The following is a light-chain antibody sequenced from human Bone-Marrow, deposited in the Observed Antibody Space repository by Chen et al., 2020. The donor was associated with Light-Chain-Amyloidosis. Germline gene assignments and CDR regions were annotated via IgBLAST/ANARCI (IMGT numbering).Light chain of an antibody. CDR3: QSADSSGTYEVI. CDR2: RDT. J-gene: IGLJ2*01. Sequence: SSELTQPPPVSVSPGQTARITCSGDDLPTKYAYWYQQKPGQAPVLVIHRDTERPSGISARFSGSGSGTTATLTISGVQAEDEADYHCQSADSSGTYEVIFGGGTKLTVL. CDR1: DLPTKY. V-gene: IGLV3-25*03.